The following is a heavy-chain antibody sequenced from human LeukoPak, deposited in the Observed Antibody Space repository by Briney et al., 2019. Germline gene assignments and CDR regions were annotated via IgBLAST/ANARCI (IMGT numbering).Heavy chain of an antibody. CDR1: GFTFSSYG. CDR2: ISGSGGST. Sequence: PGGSLRLSCAASGFTFSSYGMSWVRQAPGKGLEWVSAISGSGGSTYYADSVKGRFTISRDNSKNTLYLQMNSLRAEDTAVYYCAQTRTSGWFPPFDYWGQGTLVTVSS. J-gene: IGHJ4*02. CDR3: AQTRTSGWFPPFDY. D-gene: IGHD6-19*01. V-gene: IGHV3-23*01.